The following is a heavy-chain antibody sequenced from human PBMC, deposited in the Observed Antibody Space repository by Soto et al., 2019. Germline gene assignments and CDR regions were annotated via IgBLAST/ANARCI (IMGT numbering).Heavy chain of an antibody. CDR3: ARGRYWDY. CDR1: GYTFTSYG. Sequence: QVHLVQSGAEVKKPGASVKVSCKVSGYTFTSYGITWVRQAPGQGLEWMGWISAHNGNTDYAQKLQGRVIVTRDTSTSTAYMERRSLISDDTAVYYCARGRYWDYWGQGALVTVSS. J-gene: IGHJ4*02. CDR2: ISAHNGNT. D-gene: IGHD2-8*02. V-gene: IGHV1-18*01.